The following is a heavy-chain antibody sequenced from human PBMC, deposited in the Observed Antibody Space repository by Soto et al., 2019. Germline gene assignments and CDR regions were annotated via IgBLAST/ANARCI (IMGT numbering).Heavy chain of an antibody. CDR3: ARAKYDYIWGSYHPFDQ. CDR2: INVGDVKT. Sequence: QVQLVQSGAEVKKPGASVRLSCKVSGKSFDNFAVHWVRQTPGQRPEWMGRINVGDVKTKYSEKFQGRVIVSYDTSATTAYMELRALSSEDTAVYYCARAKYDYIWGSYHPFDQWAQGAQVTVAS. CDR1: GKSFDNFA. V-gene: IGHV1-3*01. J-gene: IGHJ4*02. D-gene: IGHD3-16*02.